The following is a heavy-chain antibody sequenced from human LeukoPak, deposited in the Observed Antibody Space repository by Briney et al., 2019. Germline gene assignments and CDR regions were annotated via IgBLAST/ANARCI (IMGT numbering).Heavy chain of an antibody. V-gene: IGHV3-48*03. CDR3: ARVATYYYYYMDV. CDR2: ISSSGSTI. CDR1: GFTFSSYE. Sequence: GGSLRLSCAASGFTFSSYEMNWVRQAPGKGLEWVSYISSSGSTIYYADSVKGRFTISRGNAKNSLYLQMNSPRAEDTAVYYCARVATYYYYYMDVWGKGTTVTISS. J-gene: IGHJ6*03.